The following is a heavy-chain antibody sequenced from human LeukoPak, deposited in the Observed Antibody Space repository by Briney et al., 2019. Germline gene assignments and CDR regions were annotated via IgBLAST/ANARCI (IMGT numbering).Heavy chain of an antibody. J-gene: IGHJ5*02. V-gene: IGHV1-69*04. CDR2: IIPILGIA. CDR3: ARDPLADRYSSGWVP. Sequence: GASVKVSCKASGGTFSSYAISWVRQAPGQGLEWMGRIIPILGIASYAQKFQGRVTITADKSTSTAYMELSSLRSEDTAVYYCARDPLADRYSSGWVPWGQGTLVTVSS. D-gene: IGHD6-19*01. CDR1: GGTFSSYA.